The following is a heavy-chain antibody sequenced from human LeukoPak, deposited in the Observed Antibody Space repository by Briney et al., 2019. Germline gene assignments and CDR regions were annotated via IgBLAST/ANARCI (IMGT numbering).Heavy chain of an antibody. J-gene: IGHJ4*02. D-gene: IGHD6-6*01. CDR1: GGSISSYY. Sequence: SETLSLTCTVSGGSISSYYWSWIRQPAGTGLEWIGRIYTSGSTNSNPSLKSRVTMSVDTSKNQFSLKLSSVTAADTAVYYCAREVSSIAARFCDYWGQGTLVTVSS. CDR2: IYTSGST. V-gene: IGHV4-4*07. CDR3: AREVSSIAARFCDY.